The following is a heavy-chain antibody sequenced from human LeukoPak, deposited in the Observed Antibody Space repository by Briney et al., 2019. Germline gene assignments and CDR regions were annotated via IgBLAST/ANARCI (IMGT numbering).Heavy chain of an antibody. CDR2: TSDSGGHT. CDR3: ARWHSHGRYFDY. D-gene: IGHD2-21*01. V-gene: IGHV4-59*01. J-gene: IGHJ4*02. Sequence: SETLSLTCTVSGGSISSYYWSWIRQPPGKGLEWIGYTSDSGGHTDYKPSLKSRVTISADTSKNQFSLKLTSATAADTAVYYCARWHSHGRYFDYWGQGALVTVSS. CDR1: GGSISSYY.